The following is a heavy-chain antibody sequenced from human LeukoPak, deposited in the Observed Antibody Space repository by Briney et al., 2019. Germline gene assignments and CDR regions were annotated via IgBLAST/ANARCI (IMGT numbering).Heavy chain of an antibody. CDR1: GFIFRNYW. V-gene: IGHV3-7*01. CDR2: INQDGREK. Sequence: GGSLRVSCAASGFIFRNYWMSWVRQAPGKGLEWVAIINQDGREKQYVDSVKGRFTISRDNAKDSLYLQMNSLRAEDTALYYCAVATRSFLPDYCWGQGTLVTVSS. D-gene: IGHD5-12*01. J-gene: IGHJ4*02. CDR3: AVATRSFLPDYC.